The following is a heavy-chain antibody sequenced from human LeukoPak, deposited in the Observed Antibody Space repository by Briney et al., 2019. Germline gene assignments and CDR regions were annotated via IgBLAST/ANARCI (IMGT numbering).Heavy chain of an antibody. CDR3: ASVDWNSGLDAFVI. CDR1: GGTFSSYA. D-gene: IGHD1-7*01. V-gene: IGHV1-69*05. CDR2: IIPIFGTA. Sequence: SVKVSCKATGGTFSSYAISWVRQAPGQGLEWMGGIIPIFGTANYAQKFQGRVTITTDESTSTAYMELSSLRSEDTAVYYCASVDWNSGLDAFVIWGQGTMVTVSS. J-gene: IGHJ3*02.